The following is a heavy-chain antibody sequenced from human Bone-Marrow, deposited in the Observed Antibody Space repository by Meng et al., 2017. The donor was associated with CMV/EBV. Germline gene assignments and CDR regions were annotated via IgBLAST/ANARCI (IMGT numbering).Heavy chain of an antibody. CDR2: INHSGST. Sequence: GSLRLSCAVYGGSFSGYYWSWIRQPPGKGLEWIGEINHSGSTNYNPSLKSRVTISVDTSKNQFSLKLSSVTAADTAVYYCARGKGIAVAEPGALDYWGHGTLVTVSS. CDR1: GGSFSGYY. D-gene: IGHD6-19*01. J-gene: IGHJ4*01. V-gene: IGHV4-34*01. CDR3: ARGKGIAVAEPGALDY.